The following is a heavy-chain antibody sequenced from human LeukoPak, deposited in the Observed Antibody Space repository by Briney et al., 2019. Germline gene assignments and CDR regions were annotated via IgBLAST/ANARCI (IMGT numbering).Heavy chain of an antibody. CDR2: ISYDGSNK. CDR1: GFTFSSYA. J-gene: IGHJ4*02. Sequence: GGSLRLSCAASGFTFSSYAMSWVRQAPGKGLEWVAVISYDGSNKYYADSVKGRFTISRDNSKNTLYLQMNSLRAEDTAVYYCAKDSGWVVVVPAAIDYWGQATLVTVSS. CDR3: AKDSGWVVVVPAAIDY. V-gene: IGHV3-30*18. D-gene: IGHD2-2*01.